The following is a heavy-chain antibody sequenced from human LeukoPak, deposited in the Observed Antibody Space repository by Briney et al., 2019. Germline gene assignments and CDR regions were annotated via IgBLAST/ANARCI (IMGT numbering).Heavy chain of an antibody. J-gene: IGHJ4*02. CDR2: NYWDDDK. CDR1: GFSLSPSSVG. D-gene: IGHD3-3*01. Sequence: SGPTLVNPTQTLAPTCTFSGFSLSPSSVGVGWNRHPPGKALEWLALNYWDDDKRYSASLKSRLAITKDTSKNHVVLTMTNMDPVDIATSYCAHSPWDYDFWSRYYPFDYWPQATLVTVSS. CDR3: AHSPWDYDFWSRYYPFDY. V-gene: IGHV2-5*02.